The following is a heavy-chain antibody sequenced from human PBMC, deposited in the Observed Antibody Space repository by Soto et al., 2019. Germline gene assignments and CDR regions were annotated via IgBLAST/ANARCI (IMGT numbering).Heavy chain of an antibody. J-gene: IGHJ5*02. CDR1: GFSLSTSGVG. CDR2: IYWDDDK. Sequence: QITLKESGPTLVKPTQTLTLTCTFSGFSLSTSGVGVGWIRQPPGKALEWLALIYWDDDKRYSPSLKSRLPITKDTSKNQVVLTMTNMDPVDTATYYCAHSVNRGGWVDNNWFDPWGQGTLVTVSS. CDR3: AHSVNRGGWVDNNWFDP. D-gene: IGHD1-26*01. V-gene: IGHV2-5*02.